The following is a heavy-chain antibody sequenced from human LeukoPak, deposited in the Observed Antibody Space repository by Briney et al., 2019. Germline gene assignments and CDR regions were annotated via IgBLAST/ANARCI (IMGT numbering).Heavy chain of an antibody. V-gene: IGHV3-30-3*01. D-gene: IGHD3-9*01. CDR1: GFTFSSYA. Sequence: PGGSLRLSCAASGFTFSSYAMHWVRQAPGKGLEWVAVISYDGSNKYYADSVKGRFTISRDNSKNTLYLQMNSLRAEDTAVYYCARDNSFDWWGAFDYWGQGTPVTVSS. J-gene: IGHJ4*02. CDR2: ISYDGSNK. CDR3: ARDNSFDWWGAFDY.